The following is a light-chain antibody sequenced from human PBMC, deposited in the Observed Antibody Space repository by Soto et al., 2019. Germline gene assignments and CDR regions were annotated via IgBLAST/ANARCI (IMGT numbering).Light chain of an antibody. J-gene: IGKJ1*01. CDR2: DAS. Sequence: DIQLNQSPSTLSASKGDRVTITCLASQSISNWLAWYQQKPGKAPKLLIYDASSLESGVPSRFSGSGSGTEFTLTVSSLQPDDFATYYCQQYSSYRWTFGQGTKVDIK. CDR1: QSISNW. CDR3: QQYSSYRWT. V-gene: IGKV1-5*01.